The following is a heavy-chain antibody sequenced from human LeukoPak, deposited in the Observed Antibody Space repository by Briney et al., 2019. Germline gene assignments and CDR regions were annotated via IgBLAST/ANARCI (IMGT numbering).Heavy chain of an antibody. Sequence: GGSLRLSCAASGFTFSDYYMSWIRQAPGKGLEWLSYISSSGGTIYYADSVKGRFTIARDNAKNSLYLQMNSLRAEDTALYYCAKDTSGDGTFSDYWGQGTLVTVSS. CDR3: AKDTSGDGTFSDY. J-gene: IGHJ4*02. CDR1: GFTFSDYY. D-gene: IGHD5-12*01. V-gene: IGHV3-11*01. CDR2: ISSSGGTI.